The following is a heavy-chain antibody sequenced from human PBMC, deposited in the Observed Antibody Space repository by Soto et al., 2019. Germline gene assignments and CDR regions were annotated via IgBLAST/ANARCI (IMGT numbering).Heavy chain of an antibody. CDR2: FNPILSMS. D-gene: IGHD3-10*01. J-gene: IGHJ4*02. V-gene: IGHV1-69*02. CDR3: VTSYGSGYRAFDF. CDR1: GDTFNFYT. Sequence: QVQLVHSGSDVKKAGSSVKVSCKASGDTFNFYTINWVRQAPGLGLEWMGRFNPILSMSNYAQKFEGRVTITADKSTNTAYMELSRLRVEDTAMYYCVTSYGSGYRAFDFWGQGALVTVSS.